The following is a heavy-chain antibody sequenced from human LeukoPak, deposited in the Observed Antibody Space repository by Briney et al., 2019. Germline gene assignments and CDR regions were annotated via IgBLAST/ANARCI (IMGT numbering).Heavy chain of an antibody. D-gene: IGHD3-9*01. J-gene: IGHJ6*03. Sequence: ASVKVSCKASGYTFTGYYMHWVRQAPGQGVEWMGWRSAYNGNTKYAQTLQGRVTMTTDTSTSRAYMELRSLRSEDTAVYYCARGLLLRYFDWLSQGGYYYYMDVWGKGTTVTISS. CDR1: GYTFTGYY. CDR3: ARGLLLRYFDWLSQGGYYYYMDV. V-gene: IGHV1-18*04. CDR2: RSAYNGNT.